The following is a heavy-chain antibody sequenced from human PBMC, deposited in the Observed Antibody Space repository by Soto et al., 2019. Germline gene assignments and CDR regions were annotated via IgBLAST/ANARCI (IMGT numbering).Heavy chain of an antibody. J-gene: IGHJ4*02. Sequence: QVQLVESGGGVVQPGRSLRLSCAASGFTFNTHGMHWVRQAPGKGLEWVAVIWYDESKKYYEDSVTGRFTISRDNSRSGLYLQMDSLRAEDTGVYYCARSSGLGIDFWGQGTLVTVSS. V-gene: IGHV3-33*01. CDR3: ARSSGLGIDF. CDR2: IWYDESKK. D-gene: IGHD6-19*01. CDR1: GFTFNTHG.